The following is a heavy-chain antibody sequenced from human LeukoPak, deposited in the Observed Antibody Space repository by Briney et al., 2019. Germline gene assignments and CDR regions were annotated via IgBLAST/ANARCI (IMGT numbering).Heavy chain of an antibody. V-gene: IGHV3-15*01. D-gene: IGHD3-10*01. CDR2: VKGKPDGGTA. J-gene: IGHJ4*02. CDR3: SPLFYYGSGSFPIDN. Sequence: GGSLRLSCAASGFNFYHAWMSWVRQAPGKGLEWVGRVKGKPDGGTADYAAPVKGRFTISRDDSTNTLYLQMNSLKTEDTAVYYCSPLFYYGSGSFPIDNWGQGTLVTVSS. CDR1: GFNFYHAW.